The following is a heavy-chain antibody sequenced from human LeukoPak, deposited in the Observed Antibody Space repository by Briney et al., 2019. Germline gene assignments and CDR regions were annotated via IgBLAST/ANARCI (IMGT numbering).Heavy chain of an antibody. CDR2: ISYDGSNK. Sequence: PGRSLRLSCAASGFTFSSYAMHWVRQAPGKGLEWVAVISYDGSNKYYADSVKGRFTISRDNSKNTLYLQMNSLRAEDTAVYYCAGDPPAMVRGVLSPPYPAYWGQGTLVTVSS. CDR3: AGDPPAMVRGVLSPPYPAY. CDR1: GFTFSSYA. D-gene: IGHD3-10*01. J-gene: IGHJ4*02. V-gene: IGHV3-30*04.